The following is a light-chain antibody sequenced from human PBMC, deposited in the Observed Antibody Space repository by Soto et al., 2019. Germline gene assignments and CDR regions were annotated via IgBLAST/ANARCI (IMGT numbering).Light chain of an antibody. J-gene: IGLJ3*02. Sequence: QSVLTQPPSASGTLGQRVVISCFGSTSNIGSGDVDWYQQLPGAAPKVVIFRNGQRPSGVPDRFSGSKSGTSASLAISGLRSEDEADYYCAVWDVSLSGRVFGGGTKLTVL. V-gene: IGLV1-47*01. CDR2: RNG. CDR3: AVWDVSLSGRV. CDR1: TSNIGSGD.